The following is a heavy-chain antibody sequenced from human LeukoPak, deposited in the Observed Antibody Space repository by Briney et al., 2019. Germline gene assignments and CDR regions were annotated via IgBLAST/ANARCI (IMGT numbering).Heavy chain of an antibody. CDR1: GFTFSSYS. CDR2: ISSSSSYI. J-gene: IGHJ6*03. CDR3: ARVFTWTDGMSSSGYYSYYYYMDV. Sequence: GGSLRLSCAASGFTFSSYSMNWVRQAPGKGLEWVSSISSSSSYIYYADSVKGRYTISRDNAKNSLYLQMNSLRAEDTAVYYCARVFTWTDGMSSSGYYSYYYYMDVWGKGTTVTVSS. D-gene: IGHD3-22*01. V-gene: IGHV3-21*01.